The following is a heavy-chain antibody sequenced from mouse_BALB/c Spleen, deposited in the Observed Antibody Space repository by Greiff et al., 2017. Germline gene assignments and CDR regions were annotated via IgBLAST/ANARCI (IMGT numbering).Heavy chain of an antibody. CDR1: GYSITSDYA. J-gene: IGHJ2*01. V-gene: IGHV3-2*02. Sequence: DVKLQESGPGLVKPSQSLSLTCTVTGYSITSDYAWNWIRQFPGNKLEWMGYISYSGSTSYNPSLKSRISITRDTSKNQFFLQLNSVTTEDTATYYCATDGYYDYWGQGTTLTVSS. D-gene: IGHD2-3*01. CDR2: ISYSGST. CDR3: ATDGYYDY.